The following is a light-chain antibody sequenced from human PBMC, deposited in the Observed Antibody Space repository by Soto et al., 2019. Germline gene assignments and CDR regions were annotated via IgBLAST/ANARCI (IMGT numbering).Light chain of an antibody. CDR2: SAS. V-gene: IGKV3-15*01. CDR3: QQYHNWPPLT. Sequence: EIVMTQSPATLSVSPGERATLSCRASQSVSSNLAWYQQKPGQAPRLLIYSASTRATGIPARFSGSGSGTEFNLTISSLQSADFAVYYCQQYHNWPPLTFGGGTKVEIK. CDR1: QSVSSN. J-gene: IGKJ4*01.